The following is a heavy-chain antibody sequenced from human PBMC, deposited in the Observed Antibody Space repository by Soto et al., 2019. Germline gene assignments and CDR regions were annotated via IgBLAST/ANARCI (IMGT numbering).Heavy chain of an antibody. V-gene: IGHV3-7*03. CDR1: GFTFSSYW. D-gene: IGHD2-2*01. J-gene: IGHJ5*02. CDR3: SRLPTLVVPAALILAT. Sequence: GGSLRLSCAASGFTFSSYWMSWVRQAPGKGLEWVANIKQDGSEKYYVDSVKGRFTISRDNSKKTVFLQMNSLRADDTGVYYCSRLPTLVVPAALILATWGQGTRVTVSS. CDR2: IKQDGSEK.